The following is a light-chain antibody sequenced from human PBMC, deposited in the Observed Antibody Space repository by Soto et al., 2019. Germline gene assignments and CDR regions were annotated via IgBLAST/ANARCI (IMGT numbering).Light chain of an antibody. Sequence: QSVLTQPPSVSGSPGQSVAISCTGTSSDVGSYNRVSWYQQPPGAAPKLMIYEVSNRPSGVPDRFSGSKSGNTASLTISGLQVEDEADYYCNSYTGSSTYVFGTGTKLTVL. J-gene: IGLJ1*01. CDR1: SSDVGSYNR. CDR3: NSYTGSSTYV. V-gene: IGLV2-18*02. CDR2: EVS.